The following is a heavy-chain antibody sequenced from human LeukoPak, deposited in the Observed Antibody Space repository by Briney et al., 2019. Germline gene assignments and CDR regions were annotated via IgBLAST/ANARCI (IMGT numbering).Heavy chain of an antibody. CDR1: GGSISSSYYY. D-gene: IGHD3-3*01. CDR3: ARGEGPPYYDFWSGYWDYFDY. Sequence: SETLSLTCTVSGGSISSSYYYWGWIRQPPGKGLEWIGSIYYSGSTYYNPSLKSRVTISVDTSKNQFSLKLSSVTAADTAVYYCARGEGPPYYDFWSGYWDYFDYWGRGTLVTVSS. V-gene: IGHV4-39*01. CDR2: IYYSGST. J-gene: IGHJ4*02.